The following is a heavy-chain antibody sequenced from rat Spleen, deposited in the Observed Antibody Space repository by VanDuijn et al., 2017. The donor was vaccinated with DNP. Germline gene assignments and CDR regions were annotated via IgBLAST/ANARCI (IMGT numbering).Heavy chain of an antibody. J-gene: IGHJ2*01. D-gene: IGHD3-8*01. Sequence: EVQLVESGGGPVQPGGSLKVSCVASGFIFSNYWMTWIRQAPGKGLEWVASISNTGDSTYYSDSVRGRFSLSRDNAKSTIYLQVNSLRSEDTATYFCTSNPHIRTAAPFDYWGQGAMVTVSS. V-gene: IGHV5-31*01. CDR3: TSNPHIRTAAPFDY. CDR2: ISNTGDST. CDR1: GFIFSNYW.